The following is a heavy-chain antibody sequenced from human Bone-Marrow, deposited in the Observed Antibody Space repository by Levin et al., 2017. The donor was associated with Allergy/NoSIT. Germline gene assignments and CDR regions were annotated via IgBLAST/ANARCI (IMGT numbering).Heavy chain of an antibody. CDR2: IYYSGST. J-gene: IGHJ4*02. CDR3: ARTGSSWRTVDY. CDR1: GGSISSYY. V-gene: IGHV4-59*01. D-gene: IGHD6-13*01. Sequence: ASETLSLTCTVSGGSISSYYWSWIRQPPGKGLEWIGYIYYSGSTNYNPSLKSRVTISVDTSKNQFSLKLSSVTAADTAVYYCARTGSSWRTVDYWGQGTLVTVSS.